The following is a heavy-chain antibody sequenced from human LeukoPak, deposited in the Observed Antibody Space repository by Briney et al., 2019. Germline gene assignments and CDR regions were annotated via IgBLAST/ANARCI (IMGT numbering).Heavy chain of an antibody. D-gene: IGHD4-11*01. V-gene: IGHV3-30*04. Sequence: GGSLRLSREVSGYIFSNFAVNWVRQAPGKGLEWVAAISKDGTYKHFSGSVKGRFTVSRGNSKNTAYLQMNSLRSEDTAMYYCTKDDGPYSLTPYSVGLFDFWGPGTLVTVSS. CDR3: TKDDGPYSLTPYSVGLFDF. J-gene: IGHJ4*02. CDR2: ISKDGTYK. CDR1: GYIFSNFA.